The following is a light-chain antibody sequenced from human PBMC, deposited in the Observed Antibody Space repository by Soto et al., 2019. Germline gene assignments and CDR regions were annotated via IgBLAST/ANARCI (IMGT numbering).Light chain of an antibody. V-gene: IGLV2-14*01. Sequence: QSVLTQPASVSGSPGQSITISCTGTSSDVGGYNSVSWYQQHPGKVPELMIYDVSNRPSGVSDRFSGSKSGNTAALTISGLQAEDEADYYCSSYTSSSLLVFGGGTKLTVL. CDR2: DVS. CDR1: SSDVGGYNS. J-gene: IGLJ2*01. CDR3: SSYTSSSLLV.